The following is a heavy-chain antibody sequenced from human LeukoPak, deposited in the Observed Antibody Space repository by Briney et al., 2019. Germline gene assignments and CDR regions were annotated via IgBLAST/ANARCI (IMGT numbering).Heavy chain of an antibody. Sequence: WVSLTLFCAASGFTVNNSYMTWVRQAPWKGLEGVSIIYGGGSTYYADSVQGRFIISRDRSENTLYLQMNSLRDEDTALYYCASQRWPQRTFYIWGQATMVTASS. CDR1: GFTVNNSY. D-gene: IGHD6-13*01. CDR2: IYGGGST. CDR3: ASQRWPQRTFYI. J-gene: IGHJ3*02. V-gene: IGHV3-66*04.